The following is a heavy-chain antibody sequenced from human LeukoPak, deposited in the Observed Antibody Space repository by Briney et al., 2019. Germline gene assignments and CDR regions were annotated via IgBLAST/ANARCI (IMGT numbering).Heavy chain of an antibody. Sequence: PSGGSLRLSCAASGFTFSSYGMHWVRQAPGKGLEWVAFIRYDGGKKYYADSVKGRFTISRDNSKNTLYLQMNSLRAEDTALYYCAKTGSWGSSNYYFDYWGQGTLVTVSS. CDR2: IRYDGGKK. D-gene: IGHD2-15*01. CDR3: AKTGSWGSSNYYFDY. J-gene: IGHJ4*02. CDR1: GFTFSSYG. V-gene: IGHV3-30*02.